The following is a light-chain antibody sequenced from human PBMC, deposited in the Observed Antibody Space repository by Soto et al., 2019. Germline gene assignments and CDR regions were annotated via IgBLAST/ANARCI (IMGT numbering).Light chain of an antibody. Sequence: DIQMTQSPSSLSASVGDRVTITCQASQDISNYLSWYQQKPGKAPKLLIYDAANLQTGVPSRFSVGGSGTHFALTISSLQPEDIATYYCQHYHNLPFTFGPGTKVDVK. CDR2: DAA. CDR1: QDISNY. V-gene: IGKV1-33*01. CDR3: QHYHNLPFT. J-gene: IGKJ3*01.